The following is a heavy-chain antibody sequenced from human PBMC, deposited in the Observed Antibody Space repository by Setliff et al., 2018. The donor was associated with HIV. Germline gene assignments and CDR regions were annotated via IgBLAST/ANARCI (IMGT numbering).Heavy chain of an antibody. J-gene: IGHJ4*02. CDR1: GGTFSSYA. CDR2: ISAYNGHT. CDR3: ARDFYYYDSSAPHPQTYYFDF. Sequence: GASVKVSCKASGGTFSSYAISWVRQAPGQGLEWMGWISAYNGHTNYAQKFQGRVTITTDESTSTVYMELSSLRSEDTAMYYCARDFYYYDSSAPHPQTYYFDFWGQGTLVTVSS. D-gene: IGHD3-22*01. V-gene: IGHV1-69*05.